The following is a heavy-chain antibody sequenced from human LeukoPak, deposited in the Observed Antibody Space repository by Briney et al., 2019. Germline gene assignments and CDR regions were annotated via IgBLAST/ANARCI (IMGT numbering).Heavy chain of an antibody. V-gene: IGHV3-74*01. CDR1: GFTFSSYW. J-gene: IGHJ3*02. CDR2: INSDGSST. Sequence: GGSLRLSCAASGFTFSSYWMHWVRQAPGKGLVRVSRINSDGSSTSYADSVKGRFTTSRDNAKNTLYLQMNSLRAEDTAVYYCARANYYGSGRAAFDIWGQGTMVAVSS. CDR3: ARANYYGSGRAAFDI. D-gene: IGHD3-10*01.